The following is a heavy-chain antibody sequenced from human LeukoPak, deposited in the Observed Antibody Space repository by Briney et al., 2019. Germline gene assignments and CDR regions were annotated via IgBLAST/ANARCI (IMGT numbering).Heavy chain of an antibody. D-gene: IGHD2-2*01. Sequence: QPGRSLKLSCAASGFTFSGFDIHWVRQASGKGLEWGARIKTRSEDNAIAYAASVKGRFTVFRDDSKNTAFLQMDSLKTEDTAVYYCARRDCSSFSCYSIDYWGQGILVTVSS. J-gene: IGHJ4*02. V-gene: IGHV3-73*01. CDR2: IKTRSEDNAI. CDR3: ARRDCSSFSCYSIDY. CDR1: GFTFSGFD.